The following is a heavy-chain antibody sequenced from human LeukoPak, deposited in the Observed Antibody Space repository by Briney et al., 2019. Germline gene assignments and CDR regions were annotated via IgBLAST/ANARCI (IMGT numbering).Heavy chain of an antibody. CDR1: GFTFSNYA. CDR3: AKDLAGSGSYSFDY. CDR2: ISGSGGST. V-gene: IGHV3-23*01. D-gene: IGHD1-26*01. J-gene: IGHJ4*02. Sequence: GGSLRLSCAASGFTFSNYAMNWVRQAPGRGLEWVSAISGSGGSTYYADSVKGRFTISRDNSKSTLYLQMNSLRAEDTAVYYCAKDLAGSGSYSFDYWGQGTLVTVSS.